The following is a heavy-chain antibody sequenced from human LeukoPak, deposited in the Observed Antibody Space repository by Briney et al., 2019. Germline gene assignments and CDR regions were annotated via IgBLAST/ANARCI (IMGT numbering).Heavy chain of an antibody. Sequence: GGSLRLSCAVSGFTFSSYWMQWVRQAPGKGLVWVSRINSDGSSTSYADSVKGRFTISRDNAKNTLYLQMNSLRAEDTAVYYCVRDRDSGWPFDYWGQGTLVTVPS. V-gene: IGHV3-74*01. CDR3: VRDRDSGWPFDY. CDR1: GFTFSSYW. J-gene: IGHJ4*02. CDR2: INSDGSST. D-gene: IGHD6-19*01.